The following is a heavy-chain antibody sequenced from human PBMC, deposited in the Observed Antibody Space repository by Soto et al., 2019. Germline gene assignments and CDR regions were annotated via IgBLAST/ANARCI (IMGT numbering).Heavy chain of an antibody. CDR2: FDPEDGET. V-gene: IGHV1-24*01. Sequence: QVQLVQSGXEVKKPGASVKVSCKVSGYTLTELSMHWVRQAPGKGLEWMGGFDPEDGETIYAQKFQGRVTMTEDTSTDTAYMELSSLRSEDTAVYYCATVVYSSGWYIRYFDLWGRGTLVTVSS. CDR3: ATVVYSSGWYIRYFDL. CDR1: GYTLTELS. J-gene: IGHJ2*01. D-gene: IGHD6-19*01.